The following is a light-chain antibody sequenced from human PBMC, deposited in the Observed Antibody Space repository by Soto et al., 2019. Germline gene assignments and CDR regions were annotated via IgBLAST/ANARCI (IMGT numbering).Light chain of an antibody. CDR1: QSFSSW. CDR3: QQYNSFPWT. J-gene: IGKJ1*01. Sequence: DIQMTQSPSTLSASVGDRVTITCRASQSFSSWLAWYQQKPGKVPKVLIYKTSSLESGVPSRFSGSGSGTEFTLTISSLQPDDFATYYCQQYNSFPWTFGQGTKVEIK. CDR2: KTS. V-gene: IGKV1-5*03.